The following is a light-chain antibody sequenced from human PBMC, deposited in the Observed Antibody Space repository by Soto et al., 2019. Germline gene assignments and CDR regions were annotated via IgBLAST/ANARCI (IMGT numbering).Light chain of an antibody. CDR1: SSNIGSNT. CDR3: AAWDDSSTYV. J-gene: IGLJ1*01. V-gene: IGLV1-44*01. CDR2: SNN. Sequence: QSVLTQPPSASGTPGQRVTISCSGSSSNIGSNTVNWYQQLPGTAPKLLIYSNNQRPPGVPDRFSGSKSGTSASLAISGLQSEDEADYYCAAWDDSSTYVFGTGTKVTVL.